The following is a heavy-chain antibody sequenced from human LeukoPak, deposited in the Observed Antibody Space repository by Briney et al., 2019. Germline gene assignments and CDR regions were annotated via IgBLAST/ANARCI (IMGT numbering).Heavy chain of an antibody. CDR1: GGSISSYF. Sequence: SETLSLTCTVSGGSISSYFWSWIQQPPGKALEWIGYIYYSGSTNYNPSLKSRVTISVDTSKNQFSLKLSSVTAADTAVYYCARRGCSAGSCYLGVWGQGILVTVSS. CDR2: IYYSGST. D-gene: IGHD2-15*01. CDR3: ARRGCSAGSCYLGV. J-gene: IGHJ4*02. V-gene: IGHV4-59*08.